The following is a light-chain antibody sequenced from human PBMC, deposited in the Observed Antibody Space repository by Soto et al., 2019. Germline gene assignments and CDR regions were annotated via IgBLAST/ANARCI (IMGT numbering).Light chain of an antibody. J-gene: IGLJ3*02. Sequence: QSALTQPASVSGSPGQSITISCTGSSSDVGAFNSVSWYQQHPGKAPKLIIHDVTNRPSGVPNRFSGSKSGNTASLTISGLQAEDEADYYCSSYTSINTWVFGGGTKLTV. CDR1: SSDVGAFNS. V-gene: IGLV2-14*03. CDR2: DVT. CDR3: SSYTSINTWV.